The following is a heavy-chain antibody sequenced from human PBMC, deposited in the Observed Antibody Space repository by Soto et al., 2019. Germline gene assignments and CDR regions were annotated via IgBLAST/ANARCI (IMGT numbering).Heavy chain of an antibody. CDR1: GFTFSSYD. D-gene: IGHD4-17*01. Sequence: GGSLRLSCAASGFTFSSYDMHWVRQATGKGLEWVSAIGTAGDTYYPGSVKGRFTISRENAKNSLYLQMNSLRAGDTAVYYCAREKIAVTSDYYYYYMDVWGKGTTVTVSS. V-gene: IGHV3-13*01. CDR2: IGTAGDT. CDR3: AREKIAVTSDYYYYYMDV. J-gene: IGHJ6*03.